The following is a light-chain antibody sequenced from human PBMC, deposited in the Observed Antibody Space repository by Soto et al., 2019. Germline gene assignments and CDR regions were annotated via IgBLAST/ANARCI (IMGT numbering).Light chain of an antibody. J-gene: IGKJ4*01. Sequence: EIVLTQSPCTLSLSPGERSTLSCMASQSVSSSYLAWYQQKPGQAPRLLIYGASTRATGIPARFSGSGSGTEFTLTISSLQSEDFVVYYCQQYNNWPPLTFGGGTKVDIK. CDR1: QSVSSS. CDR3: QQYNNWPPLT. CDR2: GAS. V-gene: IGKV3-15*01.